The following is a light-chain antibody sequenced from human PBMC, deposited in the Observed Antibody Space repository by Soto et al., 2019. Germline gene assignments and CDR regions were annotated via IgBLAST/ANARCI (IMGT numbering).Light chain of an antibody. J-gene: IGLJ1*01. CDR3: SSYAGSNIYV. CDR2: EAT. V-gene: IGLV2-8*01. CDR1: NSDVGSYNY. Sequence: QSALTQPPSASGSPGQSLTISCTGTNSDVGSYNYVSWYQQQPGKAPKLMIYEATKRPSGVPDRFSGSKSGNTASLTVSGLQAEDEADYYCSSYAGSNIYVFGAGTKVTVL.